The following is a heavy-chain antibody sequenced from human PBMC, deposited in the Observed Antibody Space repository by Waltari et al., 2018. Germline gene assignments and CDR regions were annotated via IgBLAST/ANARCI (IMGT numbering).Heavy chain of an antibody. V-gene: IGHV1-69*12. Sequence: QVQLVQSGAEVTKPGSSVKVSCKASGGTLSSYANSWGGTAPGTGLEWMGGIIPIFGTANYAQKFQGRVTITADESTSTAYMELSSLRSEDTAVYYCASADFEPFNYYYYMDVWGKGTTVTISS. J-gene: IGHJ6*03. D-gene: IGHD3-3*01. CDR1: GGTLSSYA. CDR3: ASADFEPFNYYYYMDV. CDR2: IIPIFGTA.